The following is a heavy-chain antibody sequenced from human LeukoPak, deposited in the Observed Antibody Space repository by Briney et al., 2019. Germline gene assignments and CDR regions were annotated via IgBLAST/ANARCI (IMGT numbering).Heavy chain of an antibody. CDR2: ISGSGGST. CDR1: GFTFSTYP. V-gene: IGHV3-23*01. J-gene: IGHJ4*02. Sequence: GGSLRLSCAASGFTFSTYPMSWVRQAPGKGLEWVSGISGSGGSTYYADSVKGRFTISRDISKNTLYLQMNSLRAEDTAVYYCAKGEGSGWYYFDYWGQGSLVTVSS. CDR3: AKGEGSGWYYFDY. D-gene: IGHD6-19*01.